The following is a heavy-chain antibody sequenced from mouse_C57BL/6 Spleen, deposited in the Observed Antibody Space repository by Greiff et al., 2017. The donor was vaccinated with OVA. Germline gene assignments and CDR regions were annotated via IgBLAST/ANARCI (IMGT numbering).Heavy chain of an antibody. CDR1: GFTFSDYY. CDR3: ARYSNYGFDY. Sequence: EVKLVESEGGLVQPGSSMKLSCTASGFTFSDYYMAWVRQVPEKGLEWVANINFDGSSTYYLDSLKSRFIISRDNAKNILYLQMSSLKSEDTATYYCARYSNYGFDYWGQGTTLTVSS. J-gene: IGHJ2*01. V-gene: IGHV5-16*01. CDR2: INFDGSST. D-gene: IGHD2-5*01.